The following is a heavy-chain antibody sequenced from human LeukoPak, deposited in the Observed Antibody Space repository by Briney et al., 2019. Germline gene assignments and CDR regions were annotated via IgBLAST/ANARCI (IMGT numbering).Heavy chain of an antibody. CDR3: ALRTAALSLVY. Sequence: PGGSLRLSCAASGFTFSNYAMSWVRQAPGKGLEWVSGISGSGGNTYYADSVKGRFTISRDNSKNTLYLQMNSLRAEDTAVYYCALRTAALSLVYWGQGTLVTVSS. D-gene: IGHD2-2*01. CDR2: ISGSGGNT. V-gene: IGHV3-23*01. J-gene: IGHJ4*02. CDR1: GFTFSNYA.